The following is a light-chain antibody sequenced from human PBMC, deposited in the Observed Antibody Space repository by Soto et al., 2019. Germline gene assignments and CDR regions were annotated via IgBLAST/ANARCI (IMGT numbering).Light chain of an antibody. CDR1: SSDVGAYNY. Sequence: QSVLTQPASVSGSPGQSITISCTGTSSDVGAYNYVSWYQQHPGKAPKLMIYDVSNRPSGVSNRFSGSKSGNTASLTISGLQAEDEADHYCSSYTGSSTRVVFGGGTKLTVL. CDR2: DVS. CDR3: SSYTGSSTRVV. J-gene: IGLJ2*01. V-gene: IGLV2-14*01.